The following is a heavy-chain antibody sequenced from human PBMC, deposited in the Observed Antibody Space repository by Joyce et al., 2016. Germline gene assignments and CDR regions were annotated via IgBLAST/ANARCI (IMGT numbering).Heavy chain of an antibody. Sequence: QVQLRQWGAGLLKSSETLSLTCAVSGGPFRGFFWTWVRQPPGKALEWIGDITTSGATNYNPSLRSRVAISVDTSNNQFSLTLTSLSAADMAVYYCARSQWLAPLMYWGQGTLVTVSP. CDR3: ARSQWLAPLMY. V-gene: IGHV4-34*02. D-gene: IGHD6-19*01. CDR2: ITTSGAT. J-gene: IGHJ4*02. CDR1: GGPFRGFF.